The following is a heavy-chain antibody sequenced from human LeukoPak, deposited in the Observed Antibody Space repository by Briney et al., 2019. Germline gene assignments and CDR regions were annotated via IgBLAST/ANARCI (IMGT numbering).Heavy chain of an antibody. CDR2: ISGSGGNT. Sequence: TGGSLRLSCAASGFSFSIYAMSWVRQAPGRGLEWVSAISGSGGNTYYADSVKGRFTISRDNSKSTLYLQMNSLRAEDTAVYYCAREMIAVAGDAFDIWGQGTMVTVSS. V-gene: IGHV3-23*01. CDR3: AREMIAVAGDAFDI. CDR1: GFSFSIYA. J-gene: IGHJ3*02. D-gene: IGHD6-19*01.